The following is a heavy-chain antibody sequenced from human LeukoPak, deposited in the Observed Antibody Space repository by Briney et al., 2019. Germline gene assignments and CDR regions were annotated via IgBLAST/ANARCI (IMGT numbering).Heavy chain of an antibody. Sequence: HTGGSLRLSCAASGFTVSSNYMSWVRQAPGKGLEWVSVIYSGGSTYYADSVKGRFTISRHNSKNTLYLQMNSLRAEDTAVYYCARVGEGAVVDHWGQGTLVTVSS. CDR2: IYSGGST. J-gene: IGHJ4*02. CDR3: ARVGEGAVVDH. V-gene: IGHV3-53*04. CDR1: GFTVSSNY. D-gene: IGHD6-19*01.